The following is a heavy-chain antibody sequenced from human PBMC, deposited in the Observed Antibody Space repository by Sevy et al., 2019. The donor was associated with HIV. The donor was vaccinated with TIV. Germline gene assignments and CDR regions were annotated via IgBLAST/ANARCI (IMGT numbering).Heavy chain of an antibody. CDR2: ISAYNGNT. V-gene: IGHV1-18*01. CDR1: GYTFTSYG. D-gene: IGHD2-15*01. Sequence: ASVKVSCKASGYTFTSYGISWVRQAPGQGLEWMGWISAYNGNTNYAQKLQGRVTMTTDTSTSTAYMELRSLRSDDTAVYYCARDQVVAATLSYYYGMDVWGQGTTVTVS. J-gene: IGHJ6*02. CDR3: ARDQVVAATLSYYYGMDV.